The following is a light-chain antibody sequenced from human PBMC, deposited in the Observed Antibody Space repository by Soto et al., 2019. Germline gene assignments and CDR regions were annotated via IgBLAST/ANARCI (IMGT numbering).Light chain of an antibody. CDR1: SSDVGGYKY. J-gene: IGLJ1*01. Sequence: QSALTQPASVSGSPGQSITISCAGTSSDVGGYKYVSWYQQHPGKAPKLMIYDVSNRPSGVSNRFSGSKSGNTASLTISGLQAEDEADYYCSSYAGSSTLYVFGAGTKVTV. V-gene: IGLV2-14*01. CDR2: DVS. CDR3: SSYAGSSTLYV.